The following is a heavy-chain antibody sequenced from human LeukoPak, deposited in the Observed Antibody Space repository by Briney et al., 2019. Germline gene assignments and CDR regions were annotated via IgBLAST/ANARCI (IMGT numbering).Heavy chain of an antibody. Sequence: SETLSLTCTVSGGSISSYYWSWIRQPPGKGLEWIGYIYYSGSTNYNPSLKSRVTISVDTSKNQFSLKLSSVTAADTAVYYCAREVHYTFDYWGQGTLVTVSS. V-gene: IGHV4-59*01. CDR3: AREVHYTFDY. CDR2: IYYSGST. CDR1: GGSISSYY. J-gene: IGHJ4*02. D-gene: IGHD2-2*02.